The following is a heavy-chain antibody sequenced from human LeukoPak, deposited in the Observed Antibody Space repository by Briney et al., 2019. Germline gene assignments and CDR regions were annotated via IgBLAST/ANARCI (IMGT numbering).Heavy chain of an antibody. CDR1: GFTFRRHW. V-gene: IGHV3-74*01. Sequence: PGGSLRLSCAASGFTFRRHWMHWVRQAPGKGLVWVSRINGDGSATYYADYVKGRFSISRDNPKNTLYLHMHSLRADDTAVYYCAREEEMATNTDYWGQGTLVTVSS. CDR3: AREEEMATNTDY. D-gene: IGHD5-24*01. J-gene: IGHJ4*02. CDR2: INGDGSAT.